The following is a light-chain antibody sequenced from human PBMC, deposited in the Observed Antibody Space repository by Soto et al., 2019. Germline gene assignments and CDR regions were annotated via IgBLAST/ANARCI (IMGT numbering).Light chain of an antibody. V-gene: IGKV3-15*01. CDR2: DVS. Sequence: EIVMTQYTATLSVSPGERATLSCRAGQGVTTNFAWYQQKSGQSPRLLIYDVSIRATGVPARFSATGSETDFTLTISGLQSEDSAVYFCQQYNNWPFSFGQGRLLEVK. CDR1: QGVTTN. J-gene: IGKJ5*01. CDR3: QQYNNWPFS.